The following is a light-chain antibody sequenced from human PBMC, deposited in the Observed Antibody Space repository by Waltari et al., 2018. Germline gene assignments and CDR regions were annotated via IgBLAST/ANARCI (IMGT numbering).Light chain of an antibody. J-gene: IGLJ3*02. V-gene: IGLV1-44*01. CDR1: SSNIGGDT. CDR2: SND. Sequence: QSVLTQPPSASGTPGQRVTISCSGSSSNIGGDTVNWYQQLPGTAPKVLIYSNDRRPSGVPGRFSGSKSGTSASLTTSGLQSEDEADYYCAAWDDSLSGRVFGGGTKLTVL. CDR3: AAWDDSLSGRV.